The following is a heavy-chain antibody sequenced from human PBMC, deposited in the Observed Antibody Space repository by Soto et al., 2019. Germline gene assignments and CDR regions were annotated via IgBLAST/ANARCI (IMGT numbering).Heavy chain of an antibody. Sequence: QVQLVESGGGVVQPGRSLRLSCAASGFTFSRYAMHWVRQAPGKGLEWVAGISYDGSNKYYADSVKGRFTISRDNSKNTLYLQMNGLTAEDTAVYYCARDPKGMGSGSYYNWHLSYYYYYGMDVWGQGTTVTVSS. CDR2: ISYDGSNK. J-gene: IGHJ6*02. D-gene: IGHD3-10*01. CDR3: ARDPKGMGSGSYYNWHLSYYYYYGMDV. CDR1: GFTFSRYA. V-gene: IGHV3-30-3*01.